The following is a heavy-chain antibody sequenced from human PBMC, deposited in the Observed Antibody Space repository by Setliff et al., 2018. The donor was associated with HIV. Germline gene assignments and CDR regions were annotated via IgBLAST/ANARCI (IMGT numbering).Heavy chain of an antibody. D-gene: IGHD3-9*01. CDR1: GGSISSTSHY. CDR2: IFTSGSA. J-gene: IGHJ4*02. Sequence: PSETLSLTCTVSGGSISSTSHYWTWIRQPAEKGLEWLGRIFTSGSASYNPSLESRVTFSVDTSKNQFALKLTSVTAADTADYYCARAFYGISAGYYYFDVWGQGALVTVSS. V-gene: IGHV4-61*02. CDR3: ARAFYGISAGYYYFDV.